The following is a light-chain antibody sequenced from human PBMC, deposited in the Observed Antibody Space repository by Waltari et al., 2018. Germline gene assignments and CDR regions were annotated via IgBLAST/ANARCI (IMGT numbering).Light chain of an antibody. V-gene: IGKV3-20*01. CDR1: QSVGRA. CDR2: GAS. J-gene: IGKJ1*01. CDR3: QHYLRLPVT. Sequence: EIVLTQSPGTLSLSLGERATLSCRASQSVGRALTWYQQKPGQAPRLLIYGASSRAPGIPDRFSGSGSGTDFSLTISRLDPDDFAVYFCQHYLRLPVTFGQGTTVEI.